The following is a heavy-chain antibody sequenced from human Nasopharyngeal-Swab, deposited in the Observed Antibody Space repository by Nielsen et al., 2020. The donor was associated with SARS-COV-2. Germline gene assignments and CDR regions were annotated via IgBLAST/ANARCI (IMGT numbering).Heavy chain of an antibody. CDR2: ISWSSGSI. D-gene: IGHD6-19*01. V-gene: IGHV3-9*01. J-gene: IGHJ6*03. Sequence: WIRQPPGKGLEWVSGISWSSGSIGYADSVKGRFTISRDNAKNSLYLQMNSLRAEDTALYYCAKAAVAGTYYYYMDVWGKGTTVTVSS. CDR3: AKAAVAGTYYYYMDV.